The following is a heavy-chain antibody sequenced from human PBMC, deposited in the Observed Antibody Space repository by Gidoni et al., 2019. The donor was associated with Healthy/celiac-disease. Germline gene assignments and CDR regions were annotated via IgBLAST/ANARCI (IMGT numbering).Heavy chain of an antibody. CDR3: ARISQVVVATNAFDI. V-gene: IGHV2-70*15. J-gene: IGHJ3*02. CDR2: IDWDDDK. D-gene: IGHD2-15*01. Sequence: QVTLRESGPALVKPTQTLTLTCTFSGFSLSTRGMCVSWIRQPPGKALEWLARIDWDDDKYYSTSLKTRLTISKDTSKNQVVLTMTNMDPVDTATYYCARISQVVVATNAFDIWGQGTMVTVSS. CDR1: GFSLSTRGMC.